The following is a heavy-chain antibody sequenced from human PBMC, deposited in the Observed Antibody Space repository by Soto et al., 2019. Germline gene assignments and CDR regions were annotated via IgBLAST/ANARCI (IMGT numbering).Heavy chain of an antibody. CDR2: IYHSGST. V-gene: IGHV4-4*02. CDR3: ARVLDSSGTGIDY. Sequence: QVQLQESGPGLVKPSGTMSLTCAVSGGSISSSNWWSWVRQPPGKGLEWIGEIYHSGSTNYNPSLKSPVNISVDKYKNQFSLKLSSVTAADTAVYYCARVLDSSGTGIDYWGQGTLVTVSS. J-gene: IGHJ4*02. CDR1: GGSISSSNW. D-gene: IGHD3-22*01.